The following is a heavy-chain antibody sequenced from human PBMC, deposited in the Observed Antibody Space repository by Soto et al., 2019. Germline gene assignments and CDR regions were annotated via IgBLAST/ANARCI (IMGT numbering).Heavy chain of an antibody. CDR2: IYWNDDK. V-gene: IGHV2-5*01. CDR1: GFSLSTSGVG. CDR3: AHRRGGTGTTSVDY. D-gene: IGHD1-7*01. Sequence: SGPTMVNTTPPLKLTCTFSGFSLSTSGVGVGWIRQPPGKALEWLALIYWNDDKRYSPSLKRRLTITKDTSKIQVVLTMTNIDPVDTATYYCAHRRGGTGTTSVDYWAQGTLVTVSS. J-gene: IGHJ4*02.